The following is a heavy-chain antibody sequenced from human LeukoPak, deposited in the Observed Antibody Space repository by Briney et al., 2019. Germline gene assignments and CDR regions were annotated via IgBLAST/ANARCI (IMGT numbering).Heavy chain of an antibody. D-gene: IGHD6-13*01. V-gene: IGHV4-34*01. J-gene: IGHJ4*02. CDR1: GGSFSGYY. CDR2: INHSGST. CDR3: ARLGLASAGMRFFDY. Sequence: SETLSLTCAVYGGSFSGYYWSWIRQPPGKGLEWIGEINHSGSTYYTPSLKNRVTISVDTSSNQFSLKLSSVIAADTAVYYCARLGLASAGMRFFDYWGQGTLVTVSS.